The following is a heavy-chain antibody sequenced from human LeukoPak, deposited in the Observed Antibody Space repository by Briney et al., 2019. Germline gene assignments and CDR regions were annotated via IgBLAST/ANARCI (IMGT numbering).Heavy chain of an antibody. Sequence: GGSLRLSCAASGFTFSSYSMNWVRQAPGKGLEWVANIRQDGSVQNYVDSVKGRFTISRDNPKNSVYLQMSSLRAEDTAVDYCLVTTRSRGSDYWGQGTLVTVSS. V-gene: IGHV3-7*01. CDR3: LVTTRSRGSDY. CDR1: GFTFSSYS. J-gene: IGHJ4*02. CDR2: IRQDGSVQ. D-gene: IGHD1/OR15-1a*01.